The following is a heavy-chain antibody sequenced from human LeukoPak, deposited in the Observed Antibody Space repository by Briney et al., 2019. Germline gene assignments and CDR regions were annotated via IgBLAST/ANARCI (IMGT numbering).Heavy chain of an antibody. D-gene: IGHD6-6*01. CDR1: GFTFSSYS. CDR3: ARDFVGSSSD. CDR2: IKQDGSEK. V-gene: IGHV3-7*01. Sequence: GGSLRLSCAASGFTFSSYSMNWVRQAPGKGLEWVANIKQDGSEKYYVDSVKGRFTISRDNAKNSLYLQMNSLRAEDTAVYYCARDFVGSSSDWGQGTLVTVSS. J-gene: IGHJ4*02.